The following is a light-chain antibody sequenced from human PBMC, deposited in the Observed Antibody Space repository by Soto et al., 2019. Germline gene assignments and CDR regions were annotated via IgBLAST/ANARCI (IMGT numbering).Light chain of an antibody. Sequence: QSALTQPASVSGSPGQSITISCTGTSSDVGGYNYFSWYQQHPGKAPKVMIYEVSNRSSGVSNRFSGSKSGNTASLTISWLQAEDEADYYCGSYTSTNPRVFGTGTKLTVL. V-gene: IGLV2-14*01. J-gene: IGLJ1*01. CDR3: GSYTSTNPRV. CDR1: SSDVGGYNY. CDR2: EVS.